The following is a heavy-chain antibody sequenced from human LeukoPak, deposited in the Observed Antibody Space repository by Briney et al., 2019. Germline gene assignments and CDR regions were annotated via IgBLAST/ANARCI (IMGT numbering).Heavy chain of an antibody. CDR2: INHSGNT. CDR3: AKQIHNAFDL. Sequence: SGTLSLTCAVYGRSFSGYLWIWVRQPPGKGLEWVGEINHSGNTNYNPSLESRVTISVDTSENQLSLKLTSVTAADTAVYYCAKQIHNAFDLWGQGTMVTVSS. V-gene: IGHV4-34*01. J-gene: IGHJ3*01. D-gene: IGHD1/OR15-1a*01. CDR1: GRSFSGYL.